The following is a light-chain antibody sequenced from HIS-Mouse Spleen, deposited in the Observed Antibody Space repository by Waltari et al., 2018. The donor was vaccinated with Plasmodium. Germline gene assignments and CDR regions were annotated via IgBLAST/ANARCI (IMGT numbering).Light chain of an antibody. CDR1: SSDVGGYNY. CDR2: DVS. CDR3: SSYTSSSTLNYV. J-gene: IGLJ1*01. V-gene: IGLV2-14*03. Sequence: QSALTQPASVSGSPGQSITISCTGTSSDVGGYNYVPWYQPHPGKAPKLMIYDVSNRPSGVSNRFSGSKSGNTASLTISGLQAEDEADYYCSSYTSSSTLNYVFGTGTKVTVL.